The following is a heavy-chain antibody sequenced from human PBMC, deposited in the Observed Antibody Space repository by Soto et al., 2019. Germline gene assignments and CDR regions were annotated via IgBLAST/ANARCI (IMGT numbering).Heavy chain of an antibody. D-gene: IGHD5-12*01. J-gene: IGHJ4*02. CDR1: GFTFDEHS. V-gene: IGHV3-9*01. CDR2: INYNGGRV. CDR3: SKGRPRYSGLDTDFDA. Sequence: EVRLVESGGGFVQPGRSLRLSCTVSGFTFDEHSMHWVRQAPGKGLEWVSGINYNGGRVAYVDSVRGRFTIARDNANNSLFLQKNSLGPEEKGLYFCSKGRPRYSGLDTDFDAWGQGTPVTVSS.